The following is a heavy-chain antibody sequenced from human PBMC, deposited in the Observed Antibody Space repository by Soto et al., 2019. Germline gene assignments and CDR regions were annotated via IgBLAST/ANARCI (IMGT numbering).Heavy chain of an antibody. CDR2: ISGSGGST. D-gene: IGHD3-10*01. CDR3: AKDRRLSLVRGVTDY. Sequence: EVQLLESGGGLVQPGGSLRLSCAASGFTFSSYAMSWVRQAPGKGLEWVSAISGSGGSTYYADSVKGRFTISRDNSKNTLDLQMNSLRAEDTAVYYCAKDRRLSLVRGVTDYWGQGTLVTVSS. J-gene: IGHJ4*02. V-gene: IGHV3-23*01. CDR1: GFTFSSYA.